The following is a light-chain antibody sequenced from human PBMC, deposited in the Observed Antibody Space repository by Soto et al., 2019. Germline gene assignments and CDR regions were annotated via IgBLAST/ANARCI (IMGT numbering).Light chain of an antibody. J-gene: IGKJ4*01. CDR1: QSISSN. V-gene: IGKV3-15*01. CDR2: GAS. Sequence: EIVMTQSPVTLSVSPGERATLSCRASQSISSNLAWYQQKPGQAPRLLISGASTRATGIPARFSGSGSGTEFTLTISSLQSEDVAVYYCQQYNNWPLTFGGGTKVEIK. CDR3: QQYNNWPLT.